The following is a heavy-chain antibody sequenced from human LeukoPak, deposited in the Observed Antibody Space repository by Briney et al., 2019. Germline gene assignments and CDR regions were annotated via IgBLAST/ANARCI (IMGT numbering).Heavy chain of an antibody. J-gene: IGHJ6*02. V-gene: IGHV3-23*01. Sequence: GGSLRLSCAASGFTFTNYWMHWVRQAPGKGLEWVSAISGSGGSTYYADSVKGRFTISRDNSKNTLYLQMNSLTAEDTAVYYCAKNGPIVPALYYYYGMDVWGQGTTVTVSS. CDR2: ISGSGGST. CDR1: GFTFTNYW. CDR3: AKNGPIVPALYYYYGMDV. D-gene: IGHD2-2*01.